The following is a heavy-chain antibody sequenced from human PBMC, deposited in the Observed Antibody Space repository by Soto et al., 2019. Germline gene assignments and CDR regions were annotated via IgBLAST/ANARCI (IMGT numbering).Heavy chain of an antibody. D-gene: IGHD2-15*01. CDR3: AKDTSSGGSPLDY. Sequence: PVGSLRLSCAASGFTFNNYGMYWVRQAPGKGLEWVAFISYDGSSEYYADSVKGRFTISRDNSKDTLYLQMNSLRAEDTAVYYCAKDTSSGGSPLDYWGQGTLVTVSS. J-gene: IGHJ4*02. CDR1: GFTFNNYG. V-gene: IGHV3-30*18. CDR2: ISYDGSSE.